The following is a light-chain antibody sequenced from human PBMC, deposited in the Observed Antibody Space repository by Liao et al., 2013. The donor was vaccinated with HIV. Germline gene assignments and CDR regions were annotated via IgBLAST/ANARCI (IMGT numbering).Light chain of an antibody. CDR1: NIGSKN. J-gene: IGLJ2*01. CDR3: QAWDSSIYVV. CDR2: QDN. Sequence: SYELTQPLSVSVTLGQTARITCGGNNIGSKNVHWYQQKPGQSPVLIIYQDNRRPSGIPERFSGSRSGNTATLTISGTQTMDEADYYCQAWDSSIYVVFGGGTKLTVL. V-gene: IGLV3-9*01.